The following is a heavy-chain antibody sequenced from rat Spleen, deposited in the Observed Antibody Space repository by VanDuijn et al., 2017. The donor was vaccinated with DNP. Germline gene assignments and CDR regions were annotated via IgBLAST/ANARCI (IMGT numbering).Heavy chain of an antibody. Sequence: EVQLVESGGGLVQPGRSLKLSCAASGFTFSNYYMAWVRQAPTKGLEWVASISPSGGSTYYPDSVKGRFTISRDNAKSSLYLQMDSLRSEDTATYYCTTLSSSFDYWGQGVMVTVSS. CDR3: TTLSSSFDY. J-gene: IGHJ2*01. CDR2: ISPSGGST. CDR1: GFTFSNYY. V-gene: IGHV5-20*01. D-gene: IGHD1-2*01.